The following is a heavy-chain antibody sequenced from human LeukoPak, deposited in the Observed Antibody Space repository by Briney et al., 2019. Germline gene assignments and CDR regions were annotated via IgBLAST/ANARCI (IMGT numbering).Heavy chain of an antibody. D-gene: IGHD5-12*01. J-gene: IGHJ4*02. V-gene: IGHV4-30-4*01. CDR1: GGSISSGDYY. Sequence: SQTLSLTCTVSGGSISSGDYYWSWIRQPPGKGLEWIGYIYYSGSPYYNPSLKSRVTISVDTSKNQFSLKLGSVTAADTAVYYCAREDIVATILDYWGQGTLVTVSS. CDR3: AREDIVATILDY. CDR2: IYYSGSP.